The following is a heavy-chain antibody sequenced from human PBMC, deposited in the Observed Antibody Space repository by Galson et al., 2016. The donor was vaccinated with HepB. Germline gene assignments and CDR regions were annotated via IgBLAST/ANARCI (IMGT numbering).Heavy chain of an antibody. CDR2: IYSGGAT. D-gene: IGHD6-13*01. CDR1: GFTVSSHY. Sequence: SLRLSCAASGFTVSSHYMNWVRQAPGKGLEWVSIIYSGGATYYADSVKGRFTISRDNPKNTVYLQMNTLKDEDTAVYYCARDPGRIAAAGHLDSWGQGTLVTVSS. J-gene: IGHJ4*02. CDR3: ARDPGRIAAAGHLDS. V-gene: IGHV3-53*01.